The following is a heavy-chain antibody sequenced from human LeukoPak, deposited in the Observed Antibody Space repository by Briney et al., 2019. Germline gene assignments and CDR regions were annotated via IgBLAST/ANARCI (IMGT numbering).Heavy chain of an antibody. CDR1: RCTFSNYW. J-gene: IGHJ4*02. V-gene: IGHV3-7*01. CDR2: IKKDGGET. D-gene: IGHD5-24*01. Sequence: PGGSLRLSCVASRCTFSNYWMTWVRQAPGRGLERVANIKKDGGETYYMESVKGRFTISRDNARNSLYLQMNSLTVEDTAVYYCARDMGWQQFDQWGQGTLVTVSS. CDR3: ARDMGWQQFDQ.